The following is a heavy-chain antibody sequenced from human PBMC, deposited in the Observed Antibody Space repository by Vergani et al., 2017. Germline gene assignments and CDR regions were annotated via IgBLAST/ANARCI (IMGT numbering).Heavy chain of an antibody. J-gene: IGHJ6*02. V-gene: IGHV1-69*01. CDR2: IIPIFGTA. Sequence: QVQLVQSGAEVKKPGSSVKVSCKASGGTFSSYAISWVRQAPGQGLEWMGGIIPIFGTANYAQKFQGRVTITADESTSTAYMELSSLRSEDTAVYYCARVGGYCGSTSCYYYYGMDVWGQGSTVTVSS. D-gene: IGHD2-2*01. CDR1: GGTFSSYA. CDR3: ARVGGYCGSTSCYYYYGMDV.